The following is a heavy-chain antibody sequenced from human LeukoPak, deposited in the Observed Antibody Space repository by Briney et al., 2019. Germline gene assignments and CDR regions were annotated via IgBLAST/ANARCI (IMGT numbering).Heavy chain of an antibody. V-gene: IGHV4-34*01. D-gene: IGHD3-10*01. CDR3: PRRGASYGSGSQTNY. Sequence: PSETLSLTCAVYGGSFSGYYWSWIRQPPGKGLEWSGEINHSGSTTYNPSLKSRVTISVDTSKNPFSLKLSSVTAADTAVYYCPRRGASYGSGSQTNYWGQGTLVTVSS. CDR1: GGSFSGYY. J-gene: IGHJ4*02. CDR2: INHSGST.